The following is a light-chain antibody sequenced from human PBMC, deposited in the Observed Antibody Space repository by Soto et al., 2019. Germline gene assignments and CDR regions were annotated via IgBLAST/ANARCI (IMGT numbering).Light chain of an antibody. J-gene: IGKJ3*01. Sequence: DTQMTQSPSSLSASVGDRVTITCRARQSISSYLNWYQQKQVKAPKLLIYAASSLQSGVPSRFSGSGSGTDFTLTISSLQPEDFATYYCQQSYSTPFTFGPGTKVDIK. CDR1: QSISSY. CDR2: AAS. V-gene: IGKV1-39*01. CDR3: QQSYSTPFT.